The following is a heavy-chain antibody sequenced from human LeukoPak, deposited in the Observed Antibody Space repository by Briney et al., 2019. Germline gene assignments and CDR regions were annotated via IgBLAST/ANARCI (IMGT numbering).Heavy chain of an antibody. CDR1: GYTFTGYY. CDR3: ARSEGYYYYYMDV. CDR2: INPNSGGT. J-gene: IGHJ6*03. V-gene: IGHV1-2*02. Sequence: ASVKVSCKASGYTFTGYYMHWARQAPGQGLEWMGWINPNSGGTNYAQKFQGRVTMTRDTSISTAYMELSRLRSDDTAVYYCARSEGYYYYYMDVWGKGTTVTVSS.